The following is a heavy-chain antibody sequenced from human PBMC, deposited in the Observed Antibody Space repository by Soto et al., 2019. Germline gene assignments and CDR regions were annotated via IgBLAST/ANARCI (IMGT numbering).Heavy chain of an antibody. Sequence: ALRLSCSTSGFTFEDFAMHWVRRVPGEGLEWVAGNRWNGEAVGYAASVKGPCTSSRDNAKKLLFLQMNSLRVDDTALYYCVKDGEAASPGWFDTWGQGTQVTVSS. CDR2: NRWNGEAV. V-gene: IGHV3-9*01. D-gene: IGHD6-6*01. CDR3: VKDGEAASPGWFDT. J-gene: IGHJ5*02. CDR1: GFTFEDFA.